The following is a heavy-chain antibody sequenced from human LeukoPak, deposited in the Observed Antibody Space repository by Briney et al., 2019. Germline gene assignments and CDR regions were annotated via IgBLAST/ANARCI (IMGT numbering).Heavy chain of an antibody. V-gene: IGHV1-46*01. CDR2: INPSGGST. CDR1: GYTFTSYY. CDR3: ARGVCGGDCYPPGPFDY. D-gene: IGHD2-21*02. J-gene: IGHJ4*02. Sequence: ASVKVSCTASGYTFTSYYMHWVRQAPGQGLEWMGIINPSGGSTSYAQKFQGRVTMTRDTSTSTVYMELSSLRSEDTAVYYCARGVCGGDCYPPGPFDYWGQGTLVTVSS.